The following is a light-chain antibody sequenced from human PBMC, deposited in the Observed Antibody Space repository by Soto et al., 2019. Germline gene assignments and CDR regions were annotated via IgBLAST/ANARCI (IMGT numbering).Light chain of an antibody. CDR3: QQYNSYSRT. V-gene: IGKV1-5*03. CDR2: KAS. J-gene: IGKJ2*01. Sequence: DIQMTQSPSTLSASVGDRVTITCRASQSVSVWLAWYQQKPGKAPKLLIYKASILASGVTSRFSGSGSGTEFTLTISSLQPDDFATYYCQQYNSYSRTFGQGTELEIK. CDR1: QSVSVW.